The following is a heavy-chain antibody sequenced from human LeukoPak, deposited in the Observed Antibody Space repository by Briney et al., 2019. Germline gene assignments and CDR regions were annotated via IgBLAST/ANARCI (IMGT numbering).Heavy chain of an antibody. CDR3: ASSSRYYYYMDV. J-gene: IGHJ6*03. Sequence: SETLSLTCAVYGGSFSGYYWSWIRQPPGKGLEWIGEINHSGSTNYNPSLKSRVTISVDTSKNQFSLKLSSVTAADTAVYYCASSSRYYYYMDVWGKGTTVTVSS. V-gene: IGHV4-34*01. CDR2: INHSGST. D-gene: IGHD6-6*01. CDR1: GGSFSGYY.